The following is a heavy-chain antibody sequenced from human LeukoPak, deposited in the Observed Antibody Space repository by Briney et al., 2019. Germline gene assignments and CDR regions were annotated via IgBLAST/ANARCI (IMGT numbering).Heavy chain of an antibody. CDR2: MNPNSGNT. D-gene: IGHD6-6*01. J-gene: IGHJ4*02. Sequence: GASVKVSCKASGYTFTSYDINWVRQAPGQGLEWMGWMNPNSGNTGYAQKFQGRVTMTRNTSISTAYMELSSLRSEDTAVYYCARGNRRIAARPSDYWGQGTLVTVSS. CDR1: GYTFTSYD. V-gene: IGHV1-8*01. CDR3: ARGNRRIAARPSDY.